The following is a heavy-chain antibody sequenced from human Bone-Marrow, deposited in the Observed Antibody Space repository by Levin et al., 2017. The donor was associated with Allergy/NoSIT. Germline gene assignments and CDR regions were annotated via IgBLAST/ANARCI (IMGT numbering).Heavy chain of an antibody. CDR1: GFTFSGHP. J-gene: IGHJ6*02. D-gene: IGHD3-10*01. CDR2: MSSDGSKE. Sequence: GGSLRLSCAASGFTFSGHPMHWVRQAPGRGLEWVAVMSSDGSKEYYADSVKGRFTISRDNSKGTLYLKMNTLRPDDTAIYYCAREARTSFGSGRGVMDVWGPGTTVTV. CDR3: AREARTSFGSGRGVMDV. V-gene: IGHV3-30*04.